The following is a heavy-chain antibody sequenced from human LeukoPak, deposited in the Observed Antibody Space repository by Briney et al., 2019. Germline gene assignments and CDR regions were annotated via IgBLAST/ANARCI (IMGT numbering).Heavy chain of an antibody. V-gene: IGHV3-33*01. D-gene: IGHD1-26*01. CDR2: IWHDGSNK. J-gene: IGHJ4*02. Sequence: GGSLRLSCAASGFAFSNYGMHWVRQAPGKGLEWVALIWHDGSNKYYADSVKSRFTISRDNSKNTLYLQMNSLRAEDTAVYYCAGGSGISDFWGQGTLVTVSS. CDR3: AGGSGISDF. CDR1: GFAFSNYG.